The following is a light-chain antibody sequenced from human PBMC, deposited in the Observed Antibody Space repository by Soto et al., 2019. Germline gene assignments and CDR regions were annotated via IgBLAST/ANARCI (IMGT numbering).Light chain of an antibody. Sequence: DTQMTQSPSSLSASVGDRISITCRASQTVSTYLNWYQQKAGQAPTLLISATSTLQSGVPSRFSGSGSGTEFTLTITSLQPEEFATYYCPQTYTTPQTFGQGTKVAFK. J-gene: IGKJ1*01. CDR1: QTVSTY. CDR2: ATS. CDR3: PQTYTTPQT. V-gene: IGKV1-39*01.